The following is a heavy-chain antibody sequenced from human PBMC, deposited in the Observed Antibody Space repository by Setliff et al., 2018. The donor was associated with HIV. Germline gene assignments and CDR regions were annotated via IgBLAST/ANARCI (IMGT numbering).Heavy chain of an antibody. CDR2: IGPYNGRT. Sequence: ASVKVSCKTSGYMFIAYGMSWVRRAPGQGLEWMGWIGPYNGRTEYAQEFQGRVSLTIDTSASAAYMELRSLRSDDTAVYYCARDLRGTQSSDYWGQGTLVTVSS. V-gene: IGHV1-18*01. CDR1: GYMFIAYG. CDR3: ARDLRGTQSSDY. J-gene: IGHJ4*02. D-gene: IGHD1-1*01.